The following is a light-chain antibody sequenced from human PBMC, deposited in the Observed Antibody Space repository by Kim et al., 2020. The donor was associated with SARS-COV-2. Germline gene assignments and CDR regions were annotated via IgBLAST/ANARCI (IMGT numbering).Light chain of an antibody. CDR2: GAS. V-gene: IGKV3D-15*01. CDR1: QSVSSN. CDR3: QQYNNWPLT. Sequence: SGSPGVRATRPCRASQSVSSNLAWYQQKPGQAPRLLIYGASTRATGIPARFSGSGSGTEFTLTISSLQSEDFAVYYCQQYNNWPLTFGGGTKLEI. J-gene: IGKJ4*01.